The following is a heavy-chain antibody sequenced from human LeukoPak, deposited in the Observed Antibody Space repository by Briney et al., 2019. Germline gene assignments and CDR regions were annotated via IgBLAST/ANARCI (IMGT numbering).Heavy chain of an antibody. CDR2: IYYSGST. CDR1: GGSISSSSYY. Sequence: SETLSLTCTVSGGSISSSSYYWGWIRQPPGKGLEWIGSIYYSGSTYYNPSLKSRVTISVDTSKNQFSLKLSSVTAADTAVYYCARRSSPYWYFDLWGRGTLVTVSS. V-gene: IGHV4-39*01. J-gene: IGHJ2*01. D-gene: IGHD2-2*01. CDR3: ARRSSPYWYFDL.